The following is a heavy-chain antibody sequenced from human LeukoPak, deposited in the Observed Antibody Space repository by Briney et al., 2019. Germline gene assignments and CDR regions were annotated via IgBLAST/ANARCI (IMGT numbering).Heavy chain of an antibody. CDR1: GFSFSSYW. CDR2: IKQDGGDK. D-gene: IGHD2/OR15-2a*01. J-gene: IGHJ4*02. Sequence: GSLRLSCVASGFSFSSYWMTWVRQAPGKGLEWVAIIKQDGGDKYYVDSVKGRFTISRDNAKNSAYLQMNSLRAEDTAVYYCASLLFYFDYWGQGTLVTVSS. CDR3: ASLLFYFDY. V-gene: IGHV3-7*05.